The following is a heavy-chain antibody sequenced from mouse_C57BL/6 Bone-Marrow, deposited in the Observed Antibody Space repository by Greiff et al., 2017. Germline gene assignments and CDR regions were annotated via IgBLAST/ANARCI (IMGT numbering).Heavy chain of an antibody. V-gene: IGHV1-22*01. Sequence: DVQLQESGPELVMPGASVKLSCKASGYTFTDYYMHWVKQSPGKSLEWIGYINPHHSCPSYNQTFKGQSTLTVTTSSSTAYMVLRSLTSEEYAVYYCGRAKGQLRLHDYWGQGTTLTVSS. CDR3: GRAKGQLRLHDY. J-gene: IGHJ2*01. CDR2: INPHHSCP. D-gene: IGHD3-2*02. CDR1: GYTFTDYY.